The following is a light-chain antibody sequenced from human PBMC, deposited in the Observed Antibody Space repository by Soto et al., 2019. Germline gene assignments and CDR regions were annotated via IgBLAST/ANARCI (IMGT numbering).Light chain of an antibody. CDR3: SSYAGRSTFVV. V-gene: IGLV2-23*01. Sequence: QSALTQPASVSASPGEPITISCTGTSSDVGSYRLVSWYQQHPGTAPKLIIYEDDERPSGVSDRFSGSKSGNTASLTISGLQAEDEADYYCSSYAGRSTFVVFGGGTKLTVL. CDR2: EDD. J-gene: IGLJ2*01. CDR1: SSDVGSYRL.